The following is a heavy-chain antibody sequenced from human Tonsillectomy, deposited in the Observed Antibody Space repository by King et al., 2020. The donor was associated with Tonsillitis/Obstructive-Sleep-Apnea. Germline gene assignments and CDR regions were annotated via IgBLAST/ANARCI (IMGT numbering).Heavy chain of an antibody. CDR1: GLTVSSKS. CDR3: ARDRRYCSSTSCYDYYYYMDV. Sequence: VQLVESGGGLIQPGGSLSLSCAASGLTVSSKSMSWVRQAPGTGLEWVSVIYSGGSTYYADSVNVRFTISRDTSKNTLYLQLNSLRAEDTAVYYCARDRRYCSSTSCYDYYYYMDVWGKGTTVTVSS. CDR2: IYSGGST. D-gene: IGHD2-2*01. J-gene: IGHJ6*03. V-gene: IGHV3-53*01.